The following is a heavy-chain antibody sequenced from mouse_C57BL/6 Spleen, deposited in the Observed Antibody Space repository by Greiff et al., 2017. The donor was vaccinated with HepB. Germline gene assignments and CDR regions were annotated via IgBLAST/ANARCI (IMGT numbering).Heavy chain of an antibody. J-gene: IGHJ3*01. Sequence: QVQLQQPGAELVKPGASVKMSCKASGYTFTSYWITWVKQRPGQGLEWIGDIYPGSGSTNYNEKFKSKATLTVDTSSSTAYMQLSSLTSEDSAVYYCARWGILYDYDDPWFAYWGQGTLVTVSA. CDR2: IYPGSGST. CDR1: GYTFTSYW. CDR3: ARWGILYDYDDPWFAY. D-gene: IGHD2-4*01. V-gene: IGHV1-55*01.